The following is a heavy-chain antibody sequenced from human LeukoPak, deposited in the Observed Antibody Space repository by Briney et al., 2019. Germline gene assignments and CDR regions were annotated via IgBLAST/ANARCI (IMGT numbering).Heavy chain of an antibody. CDR3: ARMKGIAARPFDY. CDR2: IYYSGST. J-gene: IGHJ4*02. D-gene: IGHD6-6*01. Sequence: SETLSLTCTVSGGSISSSSYYWGWIRQPPGKGLEWIGSIYYSGSTYYNPSPKSRVTISVDTSKNQFSLKLSSVTAADTAVYYCARMKGIAARPFDYWGQGTLVTVSS. V-gene: IGHV4-39*01. CDR1: GGSISSSSYY.